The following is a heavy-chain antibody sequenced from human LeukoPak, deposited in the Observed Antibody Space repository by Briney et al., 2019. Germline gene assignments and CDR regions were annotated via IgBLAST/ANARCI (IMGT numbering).Heavy chain of an antibody. J-gene: IGHJ5*02. CDR1: GYSISSGYY. Sequence: SETLSLTCTVSGYSISSGYYWGWIRQPPGKGLEWIGSIYHSGSTYYNPSLKSRVTISVDTSKNQFSLKLSSVTAADTAVYYCASDLKVPAAIFSNWFDPWGQGTLVTVPS. D-gene: IGHD2-2*01. V-gene: IGHV4-38-2*02. CDR3: ASDLKVPAAIFSNWFDP. CDR2: IYHSGST.